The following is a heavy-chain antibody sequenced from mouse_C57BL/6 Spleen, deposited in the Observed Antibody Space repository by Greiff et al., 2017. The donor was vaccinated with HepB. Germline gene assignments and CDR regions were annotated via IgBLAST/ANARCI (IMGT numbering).Heavy chain of an antibody. J-gene: IGHJ3*01. CDR1: GYAFSSSW. V-gene: IGHV1-82*01. CDR3: ARSALNYGFAY. Sequence: VKVVESGPGLVKPGASVKISCKASGYAFSSSWMNWVKQRPGKGLEWIGRIYPGDGDTNYNGKFKGKATLTADKSSSTAYMQLSSLTSEDSAVYFCARSALNYGFAYWGQGTLVTVSA. D-gene: IGHD2-1*01. CDR2: IYPGDGDT.